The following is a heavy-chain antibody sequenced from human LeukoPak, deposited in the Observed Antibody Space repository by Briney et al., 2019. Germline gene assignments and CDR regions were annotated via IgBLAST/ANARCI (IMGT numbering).Heavy chain of an antibody. CDR3: ARYIGGSGTYYFDH. Sequence: SETLSLTCTVSGGSISSSSYYWGWIRQPPGKGLEWIGSMYYSGATYFNPSLKSRVTISVDTSKNQFSLKLISVTAADTAVYYCARYIGGSGTYYFDHWGQGTLVTVSS. V-gene: IGHV4-39*01. D-gene: IGHD1-26*01. CDR2: MYYSGAT. CDR1: GGSISSSSYY. J-gene: IGHJ4*02.